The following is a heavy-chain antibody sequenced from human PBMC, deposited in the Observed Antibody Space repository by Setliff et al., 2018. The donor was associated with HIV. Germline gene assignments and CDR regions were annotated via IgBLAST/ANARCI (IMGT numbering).Heavy chain of an antibody. D-gene: IGHD2-2*01. CDR1: GDTFSSYA. CDR2: IIPILGIA. J-gene: IGHJ5*02. CDR3: ARAQYQLLEPPTYNWFDP. Sequence: GASVKVSCKASGDTFSSYAISWVRQAPGQGLEWMGGIIPILGIANYAQKFQDRVTITADNSTDTAYMELSSLRSEDTAVYYCARAQYQLLEPPTYNWFDPWGQGTLVTVSS. V-gene: IGHV1-69*10.